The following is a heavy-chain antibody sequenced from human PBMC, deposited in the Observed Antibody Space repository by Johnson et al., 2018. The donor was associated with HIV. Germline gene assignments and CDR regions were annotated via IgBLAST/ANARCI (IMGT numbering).Heavy chain of an antibody. CDR2: ISSNGGNT. Sequence: VLLVESGGGLVQPGWSLRLSCAASGFTFSNYAMHWVRQAPGKVLEYVSAISSNGGNTYYANSVRGRFIMSRDNSNNTLYLQMGRLRSDDQAVYYCARESGHDKSSLEAFDIWGQGTMVTVSS. D-gene: IGHD5-12*01. J-gene: IGHJ3*02. CDR3: ARESGHDKSSLEAFDI. V-gene: IGHV3-64*01. CDR1: GFTFSNYA.